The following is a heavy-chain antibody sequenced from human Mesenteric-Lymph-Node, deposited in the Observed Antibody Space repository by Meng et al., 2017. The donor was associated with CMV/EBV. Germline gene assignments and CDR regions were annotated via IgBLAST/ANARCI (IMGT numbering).Heavy chain of an antibody. CDR3: ARDPGGYFWFDS. Sequence: CQASGYTFTANVLHWVRQAPGQGLEWMGWINPNSGATNSPQNFQGRVTMTRDTSINTAYIHLSTLRSDDTAVYFCARDPGGYFWFDSWGQGTLVTVSS. J-gene: IGHJ5*01. CDR1: GYTFTANV. CDR2: INPNSGAT. V-gene: IGHV1-2*02. D-gene: IGHD5-18*01.